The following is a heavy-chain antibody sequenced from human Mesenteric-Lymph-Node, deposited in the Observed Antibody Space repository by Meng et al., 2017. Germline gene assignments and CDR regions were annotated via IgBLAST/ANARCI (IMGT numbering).Heavy chain of an antibody. CDR3: TTLYGDSKS. D-gene: IGHD4-17*01. J-gene: IGHJ4*02. Sequence: HLQVSGPGVFKPAGSLTLACAFSGDSISSSTWWNWLRQPPGKGLKWIGEIFHSGRTNFSPSLKSRVTISVDKSQNHFSLRLSSVTAADTAVYYCTTLYGDSKSWGQGTLVTVSS. CDR2: IFHSGRT. V-gene: IGHV4-4*02. CDR1: GDSISSSTW.